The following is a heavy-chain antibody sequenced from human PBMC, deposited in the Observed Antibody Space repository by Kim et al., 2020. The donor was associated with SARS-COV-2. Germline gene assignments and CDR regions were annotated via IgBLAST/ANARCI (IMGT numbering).Heavy chain of an antibody. V-gene: IGHV4-4*07. CDR3: AREDGDYFDY. CDR2: SGAP. J-gene: IGHJ4*02. Sequence: SGAPTHTHSSQSRVTTSRDKSKNQFSLRMTSVTAADTAVYYCAREDGDYFDYWGQGTLVTVSS. D-gene: IGHD4-17*01.